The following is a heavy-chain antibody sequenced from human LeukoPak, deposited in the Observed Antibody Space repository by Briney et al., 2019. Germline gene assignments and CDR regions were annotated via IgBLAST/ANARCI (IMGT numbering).Heavy chain of an antibody. J-gene: IGHJ4*02. V-gene: IGHV1-2*02. CDR1: GYTFTGYY. D-gene: IGHD6-6*01. Sequence: ASVKVSCKASGYTFTGYYMHWVRQAPGQGLEWMGWINPNSGGTNYAQKFQGRVTMTRDTSISTAYMELSRLRSDDTAVYYCAVIEMGYSSSSGAGTNFDYWGQGTLVTVSS. CDR2: INPNSGGT. CDR3: AVIEMGYSSSSGAGTNFDY.